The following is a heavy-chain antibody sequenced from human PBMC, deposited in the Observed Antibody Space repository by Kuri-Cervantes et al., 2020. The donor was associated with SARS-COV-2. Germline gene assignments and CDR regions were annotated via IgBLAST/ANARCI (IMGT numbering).Heavy chain of an antibody. V-gene: IGHV3-9*01. J-gene: IGHJ4*02. CDR3: ARVRKVGANDY. Sequence: GGSLRLSCAASGFTFDDYAMHWVRQAPGKGLEWVSGISWNSGSIGYADSVKGRFTISRDNAKNSLYLQMNSLRAEDTAVYYYARVRKVGANDYWGQGTLVTVSS. CDR1: GFTFDDYA. CDR2: ISWNSGSI. D-gene: IGHD1-26*01.